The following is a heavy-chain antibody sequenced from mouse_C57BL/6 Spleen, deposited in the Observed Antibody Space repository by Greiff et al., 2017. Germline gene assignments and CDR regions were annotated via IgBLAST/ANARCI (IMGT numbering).Heavy chain of an antibody. Sequence: VQLQQSGPELVKPGASVKISCKASGYTFTDYYMNWVKQSHGKSLEWIGDINPNNGGTSYNQKFKGKATLTVDKSSSTAYMELRSLTSEDSAVYYCARGGHYYGSKGDYWGQGTTLTVSS. CDR2: INPNNGGT. CDR3: ARGGHYYGSKGDY. J-gene: IGHJ2*01. D-gene: IGHD1-1*01. V-gene: IGHV1-26*01. CDR1: GYTFTDYY.